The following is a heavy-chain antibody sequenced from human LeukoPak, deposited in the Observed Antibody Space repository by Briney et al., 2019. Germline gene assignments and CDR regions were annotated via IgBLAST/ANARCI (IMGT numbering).Heavy chain of an antibody. Sequence: GRSLRLSCAASGFTFSSYDMHWVRQAPGKGLEWVAVISYDGSNKYYADSVKGRFTISRDNSNNTLSLQMHSLRAEDTAVYYCAKSARFCTNDVCYTNYYYGMDVWGQGTTVTVSS. J-gene: IGHJ6*02. V-gene: IGHV3-30*18. CDR3: AKSARFCTNDVCYTNYYYGMDV. CDR2: ISYDGSNK. D-gene: IGHD2-8*01. CDR1: GFTFSSYD.